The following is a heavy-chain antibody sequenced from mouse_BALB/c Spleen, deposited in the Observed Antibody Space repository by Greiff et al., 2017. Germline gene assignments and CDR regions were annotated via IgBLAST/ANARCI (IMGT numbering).Heavy chain of an antibody. J-gene: IGHJ1*01. CDR2: ISDGGSYT. CDR3: ARGSYYGYDDWYFDV. V-gene: IGHV5-4*02. Sequence: EVKLVESGGGLVKPGGSLKLSCAASGFTFSDYYMYWVRQTPEKRLEWVATISDGGSYTYYPDSVKGRFTISRDNAKNNLYLQMSSLKSEDTAMYYCARGSYYGYDDWYFDVWGAGTTVTVSS. D-gene: IGHD2-2*01. CDR1: GFTFSDYY.